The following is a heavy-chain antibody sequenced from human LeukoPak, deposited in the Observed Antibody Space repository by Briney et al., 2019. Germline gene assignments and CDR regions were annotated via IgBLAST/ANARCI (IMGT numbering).Heavy chain of an antibody. CDR2: IYYSGTT. CDR1: GGSISSSSYY. J-gene: IGHJ4*02. D-gene: IGHD2-15*01. Sequence: PSETLSLTCTVSGGSISSSSYYWGWIRQPPGKGLEWIGYIYYSGTTNYNPSLKNRVTISVDTSKNQFSLKLSSVTAADTAVYYCARRSCSGGSCPNDYWGQGTLVTVSS. V-gene: IGHV4-61*05. CDR3: ARRSCSGGSCPNDY.